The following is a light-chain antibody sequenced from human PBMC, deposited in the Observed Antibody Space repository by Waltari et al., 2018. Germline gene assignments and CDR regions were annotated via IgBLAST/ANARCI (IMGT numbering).Light chain of an antibody. CDR3: QQYGSSPYT. CDR2: GAS. V-gene: IGKV3-20*01. J-gene: IGKJ2*01. CDR1: QCVSNY. Sequence: EIVSTQYQGTLSLSPGERATLSCRSRQCVSNYLAWYQQKHGQAPRLLIYGASSRATGSPDRFSGSGSWTDFTLTISRLQPKDFGVYYCQQYGSSPYTFGQETKLEIK.